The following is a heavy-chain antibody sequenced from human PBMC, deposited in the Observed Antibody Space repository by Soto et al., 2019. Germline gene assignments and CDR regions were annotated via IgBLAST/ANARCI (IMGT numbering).Heavy chain of an antibody. J-gene: IGHJ6*02. V-gene: IGHV3-30*18. CDR3: AKRGVPARPDYDGMDD. CDR1: GFTFSSYG. D-gene: IGHD6-6*01. CDR2: ISYDGSNK. Sequence: QVQLVESGGGVVQPGRSLRLSSAASGFTFSSYGMHWVRQAPGKGLEWVAVISYDGSNKYYADSVKGRFTISRDNSKNTLYLQMNSLRAEDTAVYYCAKRGVPARPDYDGMDDWGQGTTVTVSS.